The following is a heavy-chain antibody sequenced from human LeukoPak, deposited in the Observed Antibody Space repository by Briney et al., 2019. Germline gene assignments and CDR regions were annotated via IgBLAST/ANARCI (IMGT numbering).Heavy chain of an antibody. CDR1: GYTFTSYG. V-gene: IGHV1-18*01. CDR3: ARVGIYYDSSGYLDY. CDR2: ISAYNGNT. Sequence: ASVKVSCKASGYTFTSYGISWVRQAPGQGLEWMGWISAYNGNTNYAQKFQGRVTMTRDPPISTAYMELSRLRSDDTAVYYCARVGIYYDSSGYLDYWGQGTLVTVSS. D-gene: IGHD3-22*01. J-gene: IGHJ4*02.